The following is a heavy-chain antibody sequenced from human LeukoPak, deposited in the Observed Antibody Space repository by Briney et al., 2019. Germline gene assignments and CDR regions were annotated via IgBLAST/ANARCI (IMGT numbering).Heavy chain of an antibody. Sequence: SETLSLTCTVSGGSISGNSYYWGWIRQPPGKGLKWIGSIYYSGSTYYNPSLKSRVTISVDTSKNQFSLKLSSVTAADTAVYYCARVGGRNTYYDILTGYYRDYYYYYMDVWGKGTTVTISS. J-gene: IGHJ6*03. CDR3: ARVGGRNTYYDILTGYYRDYYYYYMDV. D-gene: IGHD3-9*01. CDR1: GGSISGNSYY. V-gene: IGHV4-39*07. CDR2: IYYSGST.